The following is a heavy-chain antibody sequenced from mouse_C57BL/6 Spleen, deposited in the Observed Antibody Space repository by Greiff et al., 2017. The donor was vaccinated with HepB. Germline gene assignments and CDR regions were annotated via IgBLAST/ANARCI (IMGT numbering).Heavy chain of an antibody. J-gene: IGHJ3*01. V-gene: IGHV1-69*01. CDR1: GYTFTSYW. CDR2: IDPSDSYT. D-gene: IGHD3-2*01. Sequence: VKLQQPGAELVMPGASVKLSCKASGYTFTSYWMHWVKQRPGQGLEWIGEIDPSDSYTNYNQKFKGKSTLTVDKSSSTAYMQLSSLTSEDSAVYYCARMADRIAYWGQGTLVTVSA. CDR3: ARMADRIAY.